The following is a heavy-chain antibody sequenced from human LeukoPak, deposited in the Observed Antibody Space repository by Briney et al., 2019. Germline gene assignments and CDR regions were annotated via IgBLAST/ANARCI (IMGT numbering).Heavy chain of an antibody. Sequence: GASVKVSCKASGYTFTSYGISWVRQAPGQGLEWMGIINPSGGSTSYAQKFQGRVSMTRDMSTSTVYMELSSLRSEDTAVYYCAREGGIDYYDSNGYSTSSFDYWGQGTLVTVSS. V-gene: IGHV1-46*01. CDR1: GYTFTSYG. CDR2: INPSGGST. J-gene: IGHJ4*02. CDR3: AREGGIDYYDSNGYSTSSFDY. D-gene: IGHD3-22*01.